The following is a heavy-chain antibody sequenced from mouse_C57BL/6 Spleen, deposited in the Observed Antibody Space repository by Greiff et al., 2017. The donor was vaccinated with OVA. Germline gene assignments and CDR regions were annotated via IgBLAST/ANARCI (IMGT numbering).Heavy chain of an antibody. Sequence: QVQLQQPGAELVRPGSSVKLSCKASGYTFTSYWMDWVKQRPGQGLEWIGNIYPSDSETHYNQKFKDKATLTVDKSSSTAYMQLSSLTSENSAVYYCAGSGYYYGSSHYAMDYWGQGTSVTVSS. J-gene: IGHJ4*01. CDR1: GYTFTSYW. V-gene: IGHV1-61*01. D-gene: IGHD1-1*01. CDR3: AGSGYYYGSSHYAMDY. CDR2: IYPSDSET.